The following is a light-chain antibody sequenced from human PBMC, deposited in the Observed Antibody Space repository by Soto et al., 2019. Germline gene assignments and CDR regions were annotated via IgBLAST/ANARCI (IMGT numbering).Light chain of an antibody. CDR1: QNINTW. V-gene: IGKV1-5*03. CDR3: QQHNSYWT. J-gene: IGKJ1*01. CDR2: KAS. Sequence: DIQMTQSPSTLSASVGDRVTITCRASQNINTWLAWYQQKPGKAPNLLIYKASTLESGVPSRFSGSGSGTEFTLTISSLQPADFATYYCQQHNSYWTFGPGTKVEIK.